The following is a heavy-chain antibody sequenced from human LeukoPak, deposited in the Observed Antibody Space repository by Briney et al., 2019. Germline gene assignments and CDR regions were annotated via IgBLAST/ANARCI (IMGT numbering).Heavy chain of an antibody. CDR3: ARAIVAAGMDV. Sequence: GGSLGLSCAASGFTFSNYWMSWVRQAPGKGLEWVANIKRDGSEEYYVGSVKGRFTVSRDNAKNSLYLQMNSLRAEDTAVYYCARAIVAAGMDVWGQGTTVTVSS. CDR1: GFTFSNYW. D-gene: IGHD6-13*01. J-gene: IGHJ6*02. V-gene: IGHV3-7*04. CDR2: IKRDGSEE.